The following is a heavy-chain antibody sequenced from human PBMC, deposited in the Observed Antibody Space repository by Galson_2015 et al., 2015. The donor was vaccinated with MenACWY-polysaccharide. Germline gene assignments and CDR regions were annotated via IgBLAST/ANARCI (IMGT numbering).Heavy chain of an antibody. Sequence: SLRLSCAASGFTFDDYGMSWVRQAPGMGLEWVSGINWNGGSTGYADSVKGRFTISRDNAKNSLYLQMNSLRAEDTALYHCARGVVAAAWDPANWFDPWGQGTLVTVSS. V-gene: IGHV3-20*01. D-gene: IGHD2-15*01. CDR2: INWNGGST. J-gene: IGHJ5*02. CDR1: GFTFDDYG. CDR3: ARGVVAAAWDPANWFDP.